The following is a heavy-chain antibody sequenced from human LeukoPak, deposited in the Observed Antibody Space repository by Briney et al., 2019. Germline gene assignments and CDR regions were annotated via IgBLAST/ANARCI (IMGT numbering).Heavy chain of an antibody. CDR3: ARAALWFGDLPLSY. Sequence: GGSLRLSCAASGFTFSSYSMNWVRQAPGKGLEWVSSISSSSIYIYYADSVKGRFTISRDNAKNSLYLQMNSLRAEDTAVYYCARAALWFGDLPLSYWGQGTLVTVSS. J-gene: IGHJ4*02. V-gene: IGHV3-21*01. CDR1: GFTFSSYS. CDR2: ISSSSIYI. D-gene: IGHD3-10*01.